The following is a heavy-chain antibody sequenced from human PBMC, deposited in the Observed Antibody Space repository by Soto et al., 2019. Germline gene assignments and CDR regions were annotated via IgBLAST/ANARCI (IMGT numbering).Heavy chain of an antibody. J-gene: IGHJ5*01. Sequence: QVQLVQSGAEVKTPGASVKVSCKASGYTFASYDINWVRQAPGQGLEWMGWMNPNSGNTGYAQKFQGRLTMTRDTALSIAHMELSSLRNEYTAVYYCARSDGHNCNWLDSWGQGTLVTVSA. V-gene: IGHV1-8*01. D-gene: IGHD1-20*01. CDR1: GYTFASYD. CDR3: ARSDGHNCNWLDS. CDR2: MNPNSGNT.